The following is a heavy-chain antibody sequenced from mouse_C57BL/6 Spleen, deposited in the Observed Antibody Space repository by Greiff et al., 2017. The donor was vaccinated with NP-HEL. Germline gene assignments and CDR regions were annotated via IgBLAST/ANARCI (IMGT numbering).Heavy chain of an antibody. J-gene: IGHJ4*01. D-gene: IGHD2-5*01. CDR2: IYPGSGNT. Sequence: VQLVESGAELVRPGASVKLSCKASGYTFTDYYINWVKQRPGQGLEWIARIYPGSGNTYYNEKFKGKATLTAEKSSSTAYMQLSSLTSEDSAVYFCARLNYSNYGRGYYAMDYWGQGTSVTVSS. V-gene: IGHV1-76*01. CDR3: ARLNYSNYGRGYYAMDY. CDR1: GYTFTDYY.